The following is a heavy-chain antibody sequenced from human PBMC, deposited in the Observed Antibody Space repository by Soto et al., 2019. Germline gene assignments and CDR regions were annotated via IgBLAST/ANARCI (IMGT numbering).Heavy chain of an antibody. CDR1: SGDR. D-gene: IGHD1-26*01. V-gene: IGHV3-23*01. CDR3: AKDDGTAMAV. J-gene: IGHJ6*02. Sequence: SGDRMSLVRQAPGKGLEWVSEISGSGGSTYDAASMKGRFNISRDNSQNTLYLQMNRLRAEETAVYYWAKDDGTAMAVRAHGTTVTISS. CDR2: ISGSGGST.